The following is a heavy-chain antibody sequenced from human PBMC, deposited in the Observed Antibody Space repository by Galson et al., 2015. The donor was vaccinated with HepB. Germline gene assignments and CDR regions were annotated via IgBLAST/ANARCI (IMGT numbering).Heavy chain of an antibody. CDR2: ISSSSSYI. CDR3: ARSLSLMIYFDY. V-gene: IGHV3-21*01. Sequence: SLRLSCAASGFTFSSYSMNWVRQAPGKGPEWVSSISSSSSYIYYADSVKGRFTISRDNAKNSLYLQMNSLRAEDTALYYCARSLSLMIYFDYWGQGTLVTVSS. J-gene: IGHJ4*02. D-gene: IGHD3-16*01. CDR1: GFTFSSYS.